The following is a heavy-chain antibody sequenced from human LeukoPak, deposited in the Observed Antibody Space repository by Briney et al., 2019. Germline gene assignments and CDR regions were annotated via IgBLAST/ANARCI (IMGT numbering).Heavy chain of an antibody. D-gene: IGHD1-26*01. J-gene: IGHJ6*03. Sequence: GGSLRLSCAASGFTFSSYAMSWVRQAPGKGLEWVSSITSSSMYIYYADSVKGRFTISRDNAKNSLSLQMNSLRAEDTAVYYCARDPYNGNYGDSYYYFMDAWGKGTTVTISS. CDR2: ITSSSMYI. V-gene: IGHV3-21*01. CDR3: ARDPYNGNYGDSYYYFMDA. CDR1: GFTFSSYA.